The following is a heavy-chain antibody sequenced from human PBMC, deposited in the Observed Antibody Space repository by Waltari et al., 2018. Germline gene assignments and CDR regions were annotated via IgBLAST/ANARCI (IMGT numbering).Heavy chain of an antibody. D-gene: IGHD3-3*01. CDR3: ARGGPAIFGVLITKRFDY. Sequence: QVQLVQSGAEVKKPGASVKVSCKASGYNFTDYSMPWGRQAPGQGLEWVGRINPNSGGTNYTQKFQGRVTMTRDTSISTAYMELSRLRSDDTAVYYCARGGPAIFGVLITKRFDYWGQGTLVTVSS. J-gene: IGHJ4*02. V-gene: IGHV1-2*06. CDR1: GYNFTDYS. CDR2: INPNSGGT.